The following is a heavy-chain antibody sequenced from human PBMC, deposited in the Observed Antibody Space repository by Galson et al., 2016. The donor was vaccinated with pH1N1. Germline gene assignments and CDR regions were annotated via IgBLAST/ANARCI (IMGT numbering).Heavy chain of an antibody. CDR3: AKGPRSWLQYVACDI. CDR1: GFTFEEYG. Sequence: SLRLSCAASGFTFEEYGMHWVRQPPGKGLEWVSSITWNSAKIGYADSVKGRFIISRDNAKNSLFLQMKSVRPEDTAVYYCAKGPRSWLQYVACDISGQGTLVTVSS. V-gene: IGHV3-9*01. J-gene: IGHJ3*02. CDR2: ITWNSAKI. D-gene: IGHD5-24*01.